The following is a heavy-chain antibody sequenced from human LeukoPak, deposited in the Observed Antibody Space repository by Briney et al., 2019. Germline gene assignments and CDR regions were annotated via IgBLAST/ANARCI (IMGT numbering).Heavy chain of an antibody. CDR2: ITSSGAAT. CDR1: GFTFSSYA. CDR3: ARDCSSTSCYDWFDP. V-gene: IGHV3-48*01. D-gene: IGHD2-2*01. Sequence: GGSLRLSCAASGFTFSSYAMSWVRQAPGKGLEWVSSITSSGAATYYADSVKGRFTISRDNAKNSLYLQMNSLRAEDTAVYYCARDCSSTSCYDWFDPWGQGTLVTVSS. J-gene: IGHJ5*02.